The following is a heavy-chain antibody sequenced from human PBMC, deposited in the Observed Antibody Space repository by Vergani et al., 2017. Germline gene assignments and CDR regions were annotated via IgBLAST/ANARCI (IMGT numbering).Heavy chain of an antibody. CDR1: GYTFTGYY. Sequence: QVQLVQSGAEVKKPGASVKVSCKASGYTFTGYYMHWVRQAPGQGLEWMGWINPNSGGTNYAQKFQGWVTMTRDNAKNSLYLQMNSLRAEDTAVYYCARDWYYDSSGLSGYWGQGTLVTVSS. CDR3: ARDWYYDSSGLSGY. D-gene: IGHD3-22*01. V-gene: IGHV1-2*04. CDR2: INPNSGGT. J-gene: IGHJ4*02.